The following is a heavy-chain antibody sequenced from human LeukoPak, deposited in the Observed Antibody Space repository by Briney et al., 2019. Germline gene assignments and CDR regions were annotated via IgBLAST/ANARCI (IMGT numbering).Heavy chain of an antibody. D-gene: IGHD1-26*01. Sequence: GGSLRLSCAASGFTFSSYGMHWVRQAPGKGLEWVAVIWYDGSNKYYADSVKGRFTISRDNSKNTLYLQMNSLRAEDTAVYYCAKVDSGSYYGSFDYWGQGTLVTASS. CDR3: AKVDSGSYYGSFDY. J-gene: IGHJ4*02. V-gene: IGHV3-33*06. CDR1: GFTFSSYG. CDR2: IWYDGSNK.